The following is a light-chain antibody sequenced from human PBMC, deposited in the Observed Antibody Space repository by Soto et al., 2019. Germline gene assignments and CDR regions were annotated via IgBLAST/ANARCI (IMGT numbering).Light chain of an antibody. J-gene: IGKJ1*01. CDR2: DAS. V-gene: IGKV1-5*01. CDR3: QQYITYST. CDR1: QSISGW. Sequence: DIQMTQSPSTLSASVGDRVTITCPASQSISGWLAWYQRKPGKAPKLLIYDASSLESGVSSRFSGSGSGTEFTLTISSLQPDDFAIYYCQQYITYSTFGQGTKVEIK.